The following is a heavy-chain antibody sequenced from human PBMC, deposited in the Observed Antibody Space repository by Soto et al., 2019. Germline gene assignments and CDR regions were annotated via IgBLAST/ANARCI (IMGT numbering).Heavy chain of an antibody. V-gene: IGHV3-74*03. CDR3: VRDMQLWRLDS. CDR2: INTDGSVA. D-gene: IGHD2-21*01. J-gene: IGHJ4*02. CDR1: GLTFRSYW. Sequence: EVQLVESGGGLVQPGESLRLSCAASGLTFRSYWMHWVRQAPGKGLVWVSRINTDGSVAMYVDSVKGRFTISRDKAKNTLYLHMNSLRAEATAVYYCVRDMQLWRLDSWGKGTLVTVSS.